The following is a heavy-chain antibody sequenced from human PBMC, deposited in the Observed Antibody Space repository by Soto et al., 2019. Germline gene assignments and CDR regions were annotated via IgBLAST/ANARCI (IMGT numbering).Heavy chain of an antibody. D-gene: IGHD5-12*01. CDR1: GFTFISYS. V-gene: IGHV3-21*01. J-gene: IGHJ4*02. CDR2: ISSSSSYI. Sequence: EVQLVASGGGLVKPGGSLRLSCAASGFTFISYSLNWVRQAPGKGLAWVSSISSSSSYIYYADSVKGRFTISRDNAKNSLYLQMNSLRAEDTAVYYCARDGGSCYDRWGQGTLVTVSS. CDR3: ARDGGSCYDR.